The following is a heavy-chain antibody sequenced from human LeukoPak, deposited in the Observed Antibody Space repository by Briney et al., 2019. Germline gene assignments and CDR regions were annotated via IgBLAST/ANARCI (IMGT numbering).Heavy chain of an antibody. CDR3: ARDQGYCSGGSCYSGYFDY. D-gene: IGHD2-15*01. Sequence: GGSLRLSCAASGFTFSNYAMHWVRQAPGKGLEWVAIIGTDGSNKYYADSVKGRFTISRDNSKNTVYLQMNSLRAGDRAMYYCARDQGYCSGGSCYSGYFDYWGQGTLVTVSS. V-gene: IGHV3-30-3*01. J-gene: IGHJ4*02. CDR1: GFTFSNYA. CDR2: IGTDGSNK.